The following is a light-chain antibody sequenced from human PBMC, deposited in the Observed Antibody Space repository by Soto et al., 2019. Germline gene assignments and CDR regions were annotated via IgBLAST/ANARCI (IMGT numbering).Light chain of an antibody. CDR3: QAWDSSSTFYV. J-gene: IGLJ1*01. CDR1: KLGDKF. CDR2: QDN. Sequence: SYELTQPPSVSVSPGQTASITCSGDKLGDKFACWYQQKPGQSPVLVIYQDNKRPSGIPERFSGSNSGNTATLTISGTQGMDEADYYCQAWDSSSTFYVFGTGTKLTVL. V-gene: IGLV3-1*01.